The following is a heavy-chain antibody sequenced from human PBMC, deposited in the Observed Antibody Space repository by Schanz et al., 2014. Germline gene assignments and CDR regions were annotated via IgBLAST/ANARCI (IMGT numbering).Heavy chain of an antibody. CDR3: ASDYNYFETEAP. CDR2: ISSSGSSI. D-gene: IGHD3-16*01. Sequence: EVQLVESGGALVQPGGSLRLSCAASGFTVSKNYMSWVRQAPGKGLEWVSSISSSGSSIYYADSVKGRFTISRDNANNSLFLRMNSLRAEDTAVYYCASDYNYFETEAPWGQGTLVTVSS. CDR1: GFTVSKNY. J-gene: IGHJ5*02. V-gene: IGHV3-21*06.